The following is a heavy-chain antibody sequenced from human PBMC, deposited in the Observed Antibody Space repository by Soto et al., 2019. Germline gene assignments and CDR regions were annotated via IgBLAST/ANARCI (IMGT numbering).Heavy chain of an antibody. Sequence: ASVKVSCKASGYTFTSYDINWVRQATGQGLEWMGWMNPNSGNTGYAQKFQGRVTMTRNTSISTAYMELSSLRSEDTAVYYCARGRIYCSSPRRHKAFLYCDQGTLGT. J-gene: IGHJ4*02. D-gene: IGHD2-2*01. CDR2: MNPNSGNT. CDR3: ARGRIYCSSPRRHKAFLY. V-gene: IGHV1-8*01. CDR1: GYTFTSYD.